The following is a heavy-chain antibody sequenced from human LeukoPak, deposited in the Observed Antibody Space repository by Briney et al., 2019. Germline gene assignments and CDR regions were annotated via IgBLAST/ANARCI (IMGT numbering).Heavy chain of an antibody. CDR1: GYTFTGYY. CDR2: INPNSGGT. V-gene: IGHV1-2*02. D-gene: IGHD6-13*01. CDR3: ARGLYYEQQLVTDSGWFDP. Sequence: ASVKVSCKASGYTFTGYYMHWVRQAPGQGLEWMGWINPNSGGTNYAQKFQGRVTTTRDTSISTAYMELSRLRSDDTAVYYCARGLYYEQQLVTDSGWFDPWGQGTLVTVSS. J-gene: IGHJ5*02.